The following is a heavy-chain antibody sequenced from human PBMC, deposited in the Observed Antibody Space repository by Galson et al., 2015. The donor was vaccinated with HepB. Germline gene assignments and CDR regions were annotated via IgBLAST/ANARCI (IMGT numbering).Heavy chain of an antibody. CDR1: GYTFTSYG. V-gene: IGHV1-18*04. Sequence: SVKVSCKASGYTFTSYGISWVRQAPGQGLEWMGWISAYNGNTNYAQKLQGRVTMTTDTSTSTAYMELRSLRSDDTAVYYCAGVRLHPTSGPPYYYYYGMDVWGQGTTVTVSS. D-gene: IGHD4-11*01. CDR3: AGVRLHPTSGPPYYYYYGMDV. J-gene: IGHJ6*02. CDR2: ISAYNGNT.